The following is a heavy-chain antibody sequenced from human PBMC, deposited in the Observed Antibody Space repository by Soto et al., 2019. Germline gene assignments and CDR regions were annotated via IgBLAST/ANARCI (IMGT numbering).Heavy chain of an antibody. J-gene: IGHJ4*02. CDR2: VSGSGRDT. CDR3: VRGTSFYDSSVYRPRGDFDY. CDR1: EFTFTNYA. V-gene: IGHV3-23*01. D-gene: IGHD3-22*01. Sequence: GGSLRLSCAASEFTFTNYAMSWVRQAPGKGLEWVSGVSGSGRDTYYADSVKGRFTISRDNSKNALYLQMNSLRAEDTAVYYCVRGTSFYDSSVYRPRGDFDYWGQGTLVTVSS.